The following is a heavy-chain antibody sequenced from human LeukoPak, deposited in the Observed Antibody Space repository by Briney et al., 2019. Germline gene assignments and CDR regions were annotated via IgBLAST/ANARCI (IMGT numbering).Heavy chain of an antibody. CDR1: GGSFSGYY. D-gene: IGHD2-15*01. CDR2: INHSGST. CDR3: ARGSGYCSGGSCYSFDP. Sequence: SETLSLTCAVYGGSFSGYYWSWIRQPPGKGLEWIGEINHSGSTNYNPSLKSRVTISVDTSKNQFSLKLSSVTAADTAVYYCARGSGYCSGGSCYSFDPWGQGTLVTVSS. V-gene: IGHV4-34*01. J-gene: IGHJ5*02.